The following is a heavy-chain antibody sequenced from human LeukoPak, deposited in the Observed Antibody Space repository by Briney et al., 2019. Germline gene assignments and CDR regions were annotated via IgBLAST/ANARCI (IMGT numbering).Heavy chain of an antibody. J-gene: IGHJ4*02. V-gene: IGHV5-51*01. CDR1: GYSFTSYW. D-gene: IGHD6-13*01. CDR3: ASGYSITWYSADY. Sequence: GESLKISCKGSGYSFTSYWIGWVRQMPGKGLEWTGIIYPGDSDTRYSPSFQGQVTISADKSISTAYLQWSSLKASDTAIYYCASGYSITWYSADYWGQGTLVTVSS. CDR2: IYPGDSDT.